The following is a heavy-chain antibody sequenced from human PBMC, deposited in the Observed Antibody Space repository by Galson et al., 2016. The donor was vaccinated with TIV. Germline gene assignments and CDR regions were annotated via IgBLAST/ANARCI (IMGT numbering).Heavy chain of an antibody. CDR1: GFTFNDYA. CDR3: ASARSISVFGVIRRGWFDP. D-gene: IGHD3-3*01. J-gene: IGHJ5*02. CDR2: IGWNSGNI. V-gene: IGHV3-9*01. Sequence: SLRLSCAASGFTFNDYAMHWVRQAPGKGLEWVSGIGWNSGNIDYGDSVKGRFTISRDNAKNSLYLQMNSLRAEDTAVYYCASARSISVFGVIRRGWFDPWGQGTLVTVSS.